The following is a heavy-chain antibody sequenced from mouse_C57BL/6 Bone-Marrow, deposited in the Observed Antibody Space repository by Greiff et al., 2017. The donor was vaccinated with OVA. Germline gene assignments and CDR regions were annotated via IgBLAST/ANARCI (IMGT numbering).Heavy chain of an antibody. V-gene: IGHV1-15*01. Sequence: VQLQQSGAELVRPGASVTLSCKASGYTFTDYEMHWVKQTPVHGLEWIGAIDPETGGTAYNQKVKGKAILTADKSSSTAYMELRSLTSDDSAVYYCTRGYSNYYAMDYWGQGTSVTVSS. CDR2: IDPETGGT. D-gene: IGHD2-5*01. CDR3: TRGYSNYYAMDY. CDR1: GYTFTDYE. J-gene: IGHJ4*01.